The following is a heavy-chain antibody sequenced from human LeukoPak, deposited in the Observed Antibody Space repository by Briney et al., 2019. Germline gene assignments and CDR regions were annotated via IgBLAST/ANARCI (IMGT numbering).Heavy chain of an antibody. V-gene: IGHV1-2*02. J-gene: IGHJ4*02. Sequence: GASVKVSCKASGYTFTSYGISWVRQAPGQGLEWMGWINPNSGGTNYAQKFQGRVTMTRDTSISTAYMELSRLRSDDTAVYYCARDMSSRITIFGVPLSPKSRLGSLDYWGQGTLVTVSS. D-gene: IGHD3-3*01. CDR3: ARDMSSRITIFGVPLSPKSRLGSLDY. CDR1: GYTFTSYG. CDR2: INPNSGGT.